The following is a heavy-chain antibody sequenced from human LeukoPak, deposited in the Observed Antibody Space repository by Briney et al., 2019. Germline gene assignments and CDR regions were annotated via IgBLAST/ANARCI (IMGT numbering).Heavy chain of an antibody. D-gene: IGHD3-3*01. CDR3: ARDYRGGYYGNFDY. J-gene: IGHJ4*02. V-gene: IGHV3-48*01. CDR1: GFTLSSYR. CDR2: ISSSSSTI. Sequence: GGSLRLSCAASGFTLSSYRMNWFGRAPGRGRDGVSYISSSSSTIYYADSVKGRFTISRDNAKNSLYLQMNSLRAEDTAVYYCARDYRGGYYGNFDYWGQGTLVTVSS.